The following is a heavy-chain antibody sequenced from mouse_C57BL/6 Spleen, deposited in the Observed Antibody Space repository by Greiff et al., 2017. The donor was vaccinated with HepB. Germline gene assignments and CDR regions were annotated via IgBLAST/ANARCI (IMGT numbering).Heavy chain of an antibody. V-gene: IGHV3-2*02. J-gene: IGHJ2*01. CDR2: ISYSGST. CDR1: GYSITSGYG. D-gene: IGHD1-2*01. CDR3: ARTARIKY. Sequence: VQLKESGPGLVEPSQSLSLTCTVTGYSITSGYGWNWIRQFPGNKLEWMGYISYSGSTNYNPSLKSRISITRDTSKNQFFLQLNSVTTEDTATYYCARTARIKYWGPGTTLTVSS.